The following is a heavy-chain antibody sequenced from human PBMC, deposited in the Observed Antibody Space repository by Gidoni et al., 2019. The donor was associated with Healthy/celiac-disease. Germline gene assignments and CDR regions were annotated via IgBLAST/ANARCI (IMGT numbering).Heavy chain of an antibody. Sequence: QVQLVQSGAEVKNPGSSVKVSCKASGGTFSSYPIRWVRQAPGQGVEWMGGIIPIFGTANYAQKFQGRVTITADESTSTAYMEQSSLRCEDTAVYYCARGVPYYYDSSGYSANDAFDIWGQGTMVTVSS. CDR3: ARGVPYYYDSSGYSANDAFDI. V-gene: IGHV1-69*01. CDR1: GGTFSSYP. J-gene: IGHJ3*02. CDR2: IIPIFGTA. D-gene: IGHD3-22*01.